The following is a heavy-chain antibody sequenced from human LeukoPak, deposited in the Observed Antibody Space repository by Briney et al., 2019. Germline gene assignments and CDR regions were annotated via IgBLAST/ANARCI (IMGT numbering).Heavy chain of an antibody. J-gene: IGHJ1*01. Sequence: GSSVKVSCKASGGTFSSSAISWVRQAPGQGLEWMGRIIPILGIANYAQKFQGSVTITADKSTSTAYMELSSLRSEDTAVYYCARDRISGSSSWYLYFQHWGQGTLVTVSS. CDR2: IIPILGIA. CDR1: GGTFSSSA. V-gene: IGHV1-69*04. D-gene: IGHD6-13*01. CDR3: ARDRISGSSSWYLYFQH.